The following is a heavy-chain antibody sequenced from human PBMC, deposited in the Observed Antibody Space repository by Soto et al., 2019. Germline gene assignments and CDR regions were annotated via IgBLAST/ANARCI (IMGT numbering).Heavy chain of an antibody. CDR1: GGTFSSYA. Sequence: QVQLVQSGAEVKKPGSSVKVSCKSSGGTFSSYAISWVRQAPGQGLAWMGGIIPIFGTANYAQKFQGRVKSTADESTSTSYMELCSLRSEDTAVYYCARWVVVRGVIITGGFDYWGQGTLVTVSS. CDR3: ARWVVVRGVIITGGFDY. CDR2: IIPIFGTA. D-gene: IGHD3-10*01. J-gene: IGHJ4*02. V-gene: IGHV1-69*01.